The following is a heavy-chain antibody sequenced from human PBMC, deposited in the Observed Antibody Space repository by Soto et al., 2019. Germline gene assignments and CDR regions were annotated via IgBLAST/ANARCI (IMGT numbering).Heavy chain of an antibody. Sequence: GGSLRLSCAASGFTFSSYAMHWVRQAPGKGLEWVAVISYDGSNKYYADSVKGRFTISRDNSKNTLYLQMNSLRAEDTAVYYCAKIGQINDCGGDCYVIDYWGQGTLVTVSS. D-gene: IGHD2-21*02. V-gene: IGHV3-30-3*02. CDR1: GFTFSSYA. J-gene: IGHJ4*02. CDR3: AKIGQINDCGGDCYVIDY. CDR2: ISYDGSNK.